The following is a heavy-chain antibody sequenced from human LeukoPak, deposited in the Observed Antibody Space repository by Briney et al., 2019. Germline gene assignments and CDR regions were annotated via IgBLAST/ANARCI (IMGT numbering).Heavy chain of an antibody. V-gene: IGHV3-33*01. D-gene: IGHD2-2*01. CDR3: ARGGLVVVVPAAYLAY. CDR1: GFTFSSYG. J-gene: IGHJ4*02. Sequence: GGSLRLSCAASGFTFSSYGMHWVRQAPGKGLEWVAVIWYDGSNKYYADSVKGRFTISRDNSKNTLYLQMNSLRAEDTAVYYCARGGLVVVVPAAYLAYWGQGTLVTVSS. CDR2: IWYDGSNK.